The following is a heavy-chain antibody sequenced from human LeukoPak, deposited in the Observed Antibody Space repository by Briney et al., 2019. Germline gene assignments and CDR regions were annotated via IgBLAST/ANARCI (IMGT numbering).Heavy chain of an antibody. V-gene: IGHV4-34*01. J-gene: IGHJ4*02. Sequence: SETLSLTCVVYGGSFSGSYWSWIRQPPGKGLEWIGEINHSGSTNYNPSLKSRVTISVDTSKNQFSLNLSSVTAADTAVYYCARLLNYEILTGYNIEDYWGQGTLVTVSS. CDR1: GGSFSGSY. D-gene: IGHD3-9*01. CDR3: ARLLNYEILTGYNIEDY. CDR2: INHSGST.